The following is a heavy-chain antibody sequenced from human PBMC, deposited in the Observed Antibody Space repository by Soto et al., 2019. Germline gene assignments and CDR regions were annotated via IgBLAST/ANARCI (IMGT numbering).Heavy chain of an antibody. V-gene: IGHV3-30*18. Sequence: QVQLVESGGGVVQPGRSLRLSCAASGFTFRGYGIHWVRQAPGKGLEWVAVISSDGTNEYYADSVKGRFTISRDNSKNTLYLQMNSLRADDTAVYYCAKDLGGYYYYYCMDVWGKGTTVTVSS. J-gene: IGHJ6*03. CDR3: AKDLGGYYYYYCMDV. CDR1: GFTFRGYG. CDR2: ISSDGTNE.